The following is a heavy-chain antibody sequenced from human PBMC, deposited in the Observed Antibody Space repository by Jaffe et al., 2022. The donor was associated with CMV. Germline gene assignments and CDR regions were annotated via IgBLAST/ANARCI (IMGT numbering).Heavy chain of an antibody. D-gene: IGHD3-22*01. Sequence: QVQLVQSGAEVKKPGSSVKVSCKASGGTFSSYAISWVRQAPGQGLEWMGRIIPILGIANYAQKFQGRVTITADKSTSTAYMELSSLRSEDTAVYYCASSPFDDSSGYYYVHFDYWGQGTLVTVSS. J-gene: IGHJ4*02. CDR1: GGTFSSYA. V-gene: IGHV1-69*09. CDR2: IIPILGIA. CDR3: ASSPFDDSSGYYYVHFDY.